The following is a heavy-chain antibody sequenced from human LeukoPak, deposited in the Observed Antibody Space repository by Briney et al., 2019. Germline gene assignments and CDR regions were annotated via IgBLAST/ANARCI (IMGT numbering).Heavy chain of an antibody. CDR2: IYYSGCT. CDR1: GGSISSYY. Sequence: SETLSLTCTVSGGSISSYYWSWIRQPPGKGLEWIGYIYYSGCTNYNPSLKSRVTISVDTSKNQFSLKLSSVTAADTAVYYCARGYCSGGSCYYFDYWGQGTLVTVSS. D-gene: IGHD2-15*01. CDR3: ARGYCSGGSCYYFDY. J-gene: IGHJ4*02. V-gene: IGHV4-59*01.